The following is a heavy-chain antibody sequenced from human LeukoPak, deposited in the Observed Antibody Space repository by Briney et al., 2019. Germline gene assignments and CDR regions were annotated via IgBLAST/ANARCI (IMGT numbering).Heavy chain of an antibody. CDR1: GYTFSNYG. CDR3: ARHSGSGWQALGY. CDR2: TSYNGNT. V-gene: IGHV1-18*04. D-gene: IGHD6-19*01. Sequence: ASVKVSCKASGYTFSNYGISWVRQAPGLGLERMGWTSYNGNTNYAQKFQDRVTMTTDTSTTTAYMELRSLESDDTAVYYCARHSGSGWQALGYWGQGTLVTVSS. J-gene: IGHJ4*02.